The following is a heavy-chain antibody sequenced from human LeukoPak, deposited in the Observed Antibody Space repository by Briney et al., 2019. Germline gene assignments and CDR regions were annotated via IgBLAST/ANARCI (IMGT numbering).Heavy chain of an antibody. D-gene: IGHD3-22*01. V-gene: IGHV4-61*02. CDR3: ARGSRYSSGYDYIDH. J-gene: IGHJ4*02. CDR1: GGSISSGSDY. Sequence: SETLSLTCTASGGSISSGSDYCSWIRQTAGKGLEWIGRSYSSGSTNYNPSLKSRVSISVDTSKNQFSLRLSSVTAADTAVYYCARGSRYSSGYDYIDHWGQGTLVTVSS. CDR2: SYSSGST.